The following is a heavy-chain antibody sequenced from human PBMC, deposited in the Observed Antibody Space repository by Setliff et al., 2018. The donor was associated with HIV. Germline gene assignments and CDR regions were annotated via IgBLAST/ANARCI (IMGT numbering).Heavy chain of an antibody. V-gene: IGHV4-4*09. CDR1: GGSISGHY. D-gene: IGHD3-10*01. CDR3: ARGLSFYGPGGFDY. CDR2: IYSGGST. Sequence: SETLSLTCTVSGGSISGHYWSWIRQPPGRGLEWIGYIYSGGSTNFNPPLQSRVTISVDTSKNQFSLKLSSVTAADTAVYYCARGLSFYGPGGFDYWGQGTLVTVSS. J-gene: IGHJ4*02.